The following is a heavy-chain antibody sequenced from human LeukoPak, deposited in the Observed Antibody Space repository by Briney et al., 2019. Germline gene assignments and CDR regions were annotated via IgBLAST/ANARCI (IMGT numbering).Heavy chain of an antibody. CDR2: ISGSGGST. D-gene: IGHD4-17*01. V-gene: IGHV3-23*01. CDR3: ASSRYASYGDTYYYGMDV. J-gene: IGHJ6*02. CDR1: GFTFSSYG. Sequence: GGSLRLSCAASGFTFSSYGKHWVRQAPGKGLEWVSAISGSGGSTYYADSVKGRFTISRDNSKNTLYLQMNSLRAEDTAVYYCASSRYASYGDTYYYGMDVWGQGTTVTVSS.